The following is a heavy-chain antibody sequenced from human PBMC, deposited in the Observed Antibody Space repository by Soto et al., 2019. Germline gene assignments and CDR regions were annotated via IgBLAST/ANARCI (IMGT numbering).Heavy chain of an antibody. CDR3: AREGTRGGFLNWFDP. J-gene: IGHJ5*02. D-gene: IGHD3-10*01. V-gene: IGHV3-48*02. CDR1: GFTFRNYA. CDR2: ISSSSSTI. Sequence: GASLKISCAASGFTFRNYAMSSVRQATGKGLEWVSYISSSSSTIYYADSVKGRFTISRDNAKNSLYLQMNSLRDEDTAVYYCAREGTRGGFLNWFDPWGQGTLVTGSS.